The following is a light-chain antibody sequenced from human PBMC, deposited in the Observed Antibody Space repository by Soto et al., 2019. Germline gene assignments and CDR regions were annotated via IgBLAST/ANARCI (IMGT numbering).Light chain of an antibody. CDR1: QSVSNF. CDR3: QQYGSSPKT. CDR2: GAS. Sequence: EIVLTQSPDTLSLSPWTXVALSCGASQSVSNFLAWYQQKPGQAPRLLIYGASSRATGIPDRFSGSGSGTDFTLTISRLEPEDFAVYYCQQYGSSPKTFGQGTKVDI. V-gene: IGKV3-20*01. J-gene: IGKJ1*01.